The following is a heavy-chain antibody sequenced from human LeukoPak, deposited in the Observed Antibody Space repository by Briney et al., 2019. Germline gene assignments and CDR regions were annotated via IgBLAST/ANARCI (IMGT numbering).Heavy chain of an antibody. J-gene: IGHJ6*02. D-gene: IGHD3-9*01. V-gene: IGHV5-10-1*01. CDR1: GYSFTGYW. CDR3: ASNYDILTGPMDV. Sequence: GESLKISCKGSGYSFTGYWISWVRQMPGKGLEWMGRIDPSDSYTNYSPSFQGHVTISADKSISTAYLQWSSLKASDTAMYYCASNYDILTGPMDVWGQGTTVTVSS. CDR2: IDPSDSYT.